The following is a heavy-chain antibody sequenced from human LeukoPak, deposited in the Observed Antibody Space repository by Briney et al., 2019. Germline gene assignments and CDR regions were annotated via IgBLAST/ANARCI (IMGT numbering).Heavy chain of an antibody. Sequence: GASVKVSCKASGYTFTSYDINWVRQATGQGLEWMGWINPNSGGTNYAQKFQGRVTMTRDTSISTAYMELSRLRSDDTAVYYCARDRGIAVAGTPNWFDPWGQGTLVTVSS. V-gene: IGHV1-2*02. CDR1: GYTFTSYD. CDR2: INPNSGGT. D-gene: IGHD6-19*01. J-gene: IGHJ5*02. CDR3: ARDRGIAVAGTPNWFDP.